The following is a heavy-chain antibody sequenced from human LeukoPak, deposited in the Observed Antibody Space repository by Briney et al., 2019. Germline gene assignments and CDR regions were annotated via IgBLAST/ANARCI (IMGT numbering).Heavy chain of an antibody. Sequence: GGSLRLSCAASGFTFSSYGIAWVRQAPGKGLEWVAVIWYDGSNKYYADSVKGRFIISRDNSKNTVSLQMNSLRVEDTAVYYCARLGSGWSFDFWGQGALVAVSS. V-gene: IGHV3-33*01. CDR3: ARLGSGWSFDF. CDR2: IWYDGSNK. J-gene: IGHJ4*02. CDR1: GFTFSSYG. D-gene: IGHD6-19*01.